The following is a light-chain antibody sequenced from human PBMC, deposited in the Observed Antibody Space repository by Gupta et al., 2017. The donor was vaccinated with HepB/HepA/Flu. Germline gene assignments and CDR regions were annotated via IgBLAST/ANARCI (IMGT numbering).Light chain of an antibody. J-gene: IGLJ2*01. CDR2: IRSDGNY. CDR1: SGHSDYA. Sequence: QLVLTHSPSASASLGASVKLTCTLSSGHSDYAIAWHQRQPEKGPRYMMKIRSDGNYTKGAGSPDRFSGSRSGADRHLTISSLQSDDEADYYCQTWGADTVVFGGGTKLTVL. CDR3: QTWGADTVV. V-gene: IGLV4-69*01.